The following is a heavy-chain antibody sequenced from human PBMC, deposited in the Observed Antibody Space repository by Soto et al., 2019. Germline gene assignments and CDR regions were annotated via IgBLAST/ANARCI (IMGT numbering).Heavy chain of an antibody. V-gene: IGHV3-23*01. D-gene: IGHD5-12*01. Sequence: EVQLLESGGGLVQPGGSLRLSCAASGFTFSNYSMNWVRQAPGKELEWVSAISGSGSTYYAESVKGRFTISRDNSKNTLYLQMNSLRAEDTAVYYCAKVPLRLDYFDYWGPGTLVTVSS. CDR2: ISGSGST. CDR3: AKVPLRLDYFDY. CDR1: GFTFSNYS. J-gene: IGHJ4*02.